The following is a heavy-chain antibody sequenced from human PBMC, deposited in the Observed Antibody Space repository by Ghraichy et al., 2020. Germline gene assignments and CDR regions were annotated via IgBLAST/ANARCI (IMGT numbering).Heavy chain of an antibody. CDR2: IWYDGSNK. Sequence: SLNISCAASGFTFSSYGMHWVRQAPGKGLEWVAVIWYDGSNKYYADSVKGRFTISRDNSKNTLYLQMNSLRAEDTAVYYCARVVPGTSYFDYWGQGALVTVSS. CDR1: GFTFSSYG. V-gene: IGHV3-33*01. CDR3: ARVVPGTSYFDY. J-gene: IGHJ4*02. D-gene: IGHD1-26*01.